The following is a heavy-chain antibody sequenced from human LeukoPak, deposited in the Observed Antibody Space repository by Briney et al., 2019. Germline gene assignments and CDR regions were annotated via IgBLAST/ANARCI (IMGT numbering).Heavy chain of an antibody. V-gene: IGHV4-30-4*08. CDR1: GDSISSRDYY. J-gene: IGHJ6*02. CDR2: IYYSGST. CDR3: ARGAYYYYGMDV. Sequence: SQTLSLTCSVSGDSISSRDYYWSWIRQPPGKGLEWIGYIYYSGSTSYNPSLKSRVTISVDTSKNQFSLRLSSVTAADTAVYYCARGAYYYYGMDVWGQGTTVTVSS. D-gene: IGHD3-16*01.